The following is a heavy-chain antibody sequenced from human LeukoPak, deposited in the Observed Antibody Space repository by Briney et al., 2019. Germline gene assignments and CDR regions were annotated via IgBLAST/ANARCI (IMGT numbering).Heavy chain of an antibody. V-gene: IGHV3-30-3*01. J-gene: IGHJ4*02. CDR2: ISYDGSNK. Sequence: GRSLRLSCAASGFTFSSYAMHWVRQAPGKGLEWVAVISYDGSNKYYADSVKGRFTISRDNPKNTLYLQMNSLRAEDTAVYYCARDRGDSSGYYYGIFDYWGQGTLVTVSS. CDR3: ARDRGDSSGYYYGIFDY. D-gene: IGHD3-22*01. CDR1: GFTFSSYA.